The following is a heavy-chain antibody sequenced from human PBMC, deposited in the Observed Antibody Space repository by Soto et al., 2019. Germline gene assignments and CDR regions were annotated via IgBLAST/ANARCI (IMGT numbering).Heavy chain of an antibody. CDR1: GYSFTSYW. CDR2: IDPSDSYT. D-gene: IGHD5-18*01. J-gene: IGHJ6*02. CDR3: ARQGDRGGYSYGWPGYYYGMDV. V-gene: IGHV5-10-1*01. Sequence: GESLKISCKGSGYSFTSYWISWVRQMPGKGLEWMGRIDPSDSYTNYSPSFQGHVTVSADKSISTAYLQWSSLKASDTAMYYCARQGDRGGYSYGWPGYYYGMDVWGQGTTVTVSS.